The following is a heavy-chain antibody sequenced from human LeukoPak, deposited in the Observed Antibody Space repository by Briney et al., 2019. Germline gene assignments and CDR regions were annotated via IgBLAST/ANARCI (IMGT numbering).Heavy chain of an antibody. Sequence: SETLSLTCAVYGGSFSGYYWSWIRQPPGKGLEWIGEINHSGSTNYNPSLKSRVTISVDTSKNQFSPKLSSVTAADTAVYYCARGGRDYYGSGSYYKAPFGYWGQGTLVTVSS. CDR2: INHSGST. CDR3: ARGGRDYYGSGSYYKAPFGY. J-gene: IGHJ4*02. CDR1: GGSFSGYY. D-gene: IGHD3-10*01. V-gene: IGHV4-34*01.